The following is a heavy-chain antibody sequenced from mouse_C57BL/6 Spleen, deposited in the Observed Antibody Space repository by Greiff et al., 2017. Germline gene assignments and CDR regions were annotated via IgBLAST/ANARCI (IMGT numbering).Heavy chain of an antibody. V-gene: IGHV1-42*01. Sequence: VQLKESGPELVKPGASVKISCKASGYSFTGYYMNWVKQSPEKSLEWIGEINPSTGGTTYNQKFKAKATLTVYKSSSTAYMQLKSLKSEDSAVYYCAREGYYSNYDVYFDVWGTGTTVTVSS. D-gene: IGHD2-5*01. CDR3: AREGYYSNYDVYFDV. CDR2: INPSTGGT. J-gene: IGHJ1*03. CDR1: GYSFTGYY.